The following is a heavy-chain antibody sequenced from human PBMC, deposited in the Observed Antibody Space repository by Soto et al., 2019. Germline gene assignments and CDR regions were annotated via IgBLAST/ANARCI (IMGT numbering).Heavy chain of an antibody. V-gene: IGHV4-59*08. J-gene: IGHJ5*02. CDR1: GGSISSYY. CDR2: IYYSGST. CDR3: ARHSLLIGFDP. Sequence: SETLSLTCTVSGGSISSYYLSWIRQPPGKGLEWIGYIYYSGSTNYNPSLKSRVTISVDTSKNQFSLKLSSVTAADTAVYYCARHSLLIGFDPWGQGTLVTVSS. D-gene: IGHD2-21*01.